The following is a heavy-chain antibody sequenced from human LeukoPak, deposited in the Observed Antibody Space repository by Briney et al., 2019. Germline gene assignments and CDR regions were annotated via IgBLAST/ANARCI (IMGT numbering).Heavy chain of an antibody. CDR1: GGSVSSGTYY. Sequence: PSETLSLTCTVSGGSVSSGTYYWSWIREPPGKELEWIGYISYIGNTNYNPSLKSRVTISKDTSKHQFSLKLGSVTAADTAVYYCVREHDWGDFDYWGQGALVTVSS. D-gene: IGHD3-9*01. J-gene: IGHJ4*02. CDR3: VREHDWGDFDY. CDR2: ISYIGNT. V-gene: IGHV4-61*01.